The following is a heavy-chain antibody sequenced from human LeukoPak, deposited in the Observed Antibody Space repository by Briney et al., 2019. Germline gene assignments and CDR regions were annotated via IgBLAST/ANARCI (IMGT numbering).Heavy chain of an antibody. CDR3: ARRPGYTGVRWFDP. CDR2: INHSGST. J-gene: IGHJ5*02. D-gene: IGHD5-24*01. V-gene: IGHV4-34*01. Sequence: SETLSLTCAVYGGSFSGYYWSWIRQPPGKGLEWIGEINHSGSTNYNPSLKSRVTISVDTSKNQFSLKLSSVTAADTAVYYCARRPGYTGVRWFDPWGQGTLVTVSS. CDR1: GGSFSGYY.